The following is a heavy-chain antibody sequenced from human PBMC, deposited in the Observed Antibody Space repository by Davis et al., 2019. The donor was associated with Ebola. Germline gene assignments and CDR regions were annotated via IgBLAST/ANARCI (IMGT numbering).Heavy chain of an antibody. V-gene: IGHV4-59*01. CDR3: ARDFRYPRGASWFDP. D-gene: IGHD3-10*01. CDR2: IYYSGST. Sequence: SETLSLTCTVSGGSISSYYWSWIRQPPGKGLEWIGYIYYSGSTNYNPSLKSRVTISVDTPKNQFSLKLSSVTAADTAVYYCARDFRYPRGASWFDPWGQGTLVTVSS. J-gene: IGHJ5*02. CDR1: GGSISSYY.